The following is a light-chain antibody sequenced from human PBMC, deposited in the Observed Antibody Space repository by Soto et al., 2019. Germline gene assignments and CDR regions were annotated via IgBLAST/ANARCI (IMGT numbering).Light chain of an antibody. CDR1: QSISSW. CDR2: DVS. J-gene: IGKJ1*01. Sequence: DIQTTQSPSTLSASVGDRVTITCRASQSISSWLAWYQQKPGKAPKLLIYDVSNLESGVPSRFSGSGSGTEFTLTISSLQPDDVATYYCQQYNTFWTFGQGTKVDIK. CDR3: QQYNTFWT. V-gene: IGKV1-5*01.